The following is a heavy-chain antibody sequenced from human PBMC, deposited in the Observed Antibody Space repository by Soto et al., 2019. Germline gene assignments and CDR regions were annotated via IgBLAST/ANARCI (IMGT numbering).Heavy chain of an antibody. CDR1: GIFFSSYG. V-gene: IGHV3-30*03. CDR3: MTPGSADHSDY. Sequence: QVQLVESGGGVVQAGGSLRLSCAVSGIFFSSYGMHWVRQAPGKGLEWVALISHDGSSSYYADSVRGWFTISRDNSRDTVFLQLSGLRTEDSALYYCMTPGSADHSDYWGQGTLVTVSS. CDR2: ISHDGSSS. D-gene: IGHD4-17*01. J-gene: IGHJ4*02.